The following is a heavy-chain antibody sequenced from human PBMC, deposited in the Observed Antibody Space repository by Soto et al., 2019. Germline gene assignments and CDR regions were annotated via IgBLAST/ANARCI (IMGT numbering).Heavy chain of an antibody. CDR1: GGSISSYY. V-gene: IGHV4-59*01. CDR3: ARVKYSSGWRYFDY. J-gene: IGHJ4*02. CDR2: IYYSGST. Sequence: SETLSLTCTVSGGSISSYYWSWIRQPPGKGLEWIGYIYYSGSTNYNPSLKSRVTISVDTSKNQFSLKLSSVTAADTAVYYYARVKYSSGWRYFDYWGQGTLVTVSS. D-gene: IGHD6-19*01.